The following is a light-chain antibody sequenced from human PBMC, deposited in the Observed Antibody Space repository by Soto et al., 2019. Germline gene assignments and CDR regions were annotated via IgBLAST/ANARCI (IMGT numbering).Light chain of an antibody. V-gene: IGLV1-44*01. CDR3: EAWDDSLYGAV. CDR2: NND. CDR1: RSHIGANP. J-gene: IGLJ2*01. Sequence: QSVLTQPASASGTPGQRVTISCSGSRSHIGANPINWYQQLPGTAPKLLIYNNDQRPSGVPDRFSASKSGTSASLAISGLQSEDEGDSYCEAWDDSLYGAVLGGGTKLTVL.